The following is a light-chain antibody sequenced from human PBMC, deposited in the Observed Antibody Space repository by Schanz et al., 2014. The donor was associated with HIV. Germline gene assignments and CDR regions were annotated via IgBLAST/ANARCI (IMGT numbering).Light chain of an antibody. CDR2: DDS. CDR1: SSNIGAGYD. CDR3: SLHMRRTTLDV. V-gene: IGLV1-40*01. J-gene: IGLJ1*01. Sequence: QSVLTQPPSLSGAPGQRVSLSCNGTSSNIGAGYDVHWYQQFTGRAPKLLIFDDSSRPSGVPDRFSGSKSGTAASLAITGLQADDEADYYCSLHMRRTTLDVFGTGTKLTVL.